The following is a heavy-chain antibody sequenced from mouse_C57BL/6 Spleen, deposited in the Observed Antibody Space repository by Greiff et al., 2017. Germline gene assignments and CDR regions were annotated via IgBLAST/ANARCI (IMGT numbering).Heavy chain of an antibody. CDR2: IYPGDGDT. CDR1: GYAFSSYW. CDR3: ASPLYGNYGVDY. V-gene: IGHV1-80*01. D-gene: IGHD2-1*01. J-gene: IGHJ4*01. Sequence: VQLQQSGAELVKPGASVKISCKASGYAFSSYWMNWVKQRPGKGLEWIGQIYPGDGDTNYNGKFKGKATLTADKSSSTAYMQLSSLTSEDSAVYFCASPLYGNYGVDYWGQGTSVTVSS.